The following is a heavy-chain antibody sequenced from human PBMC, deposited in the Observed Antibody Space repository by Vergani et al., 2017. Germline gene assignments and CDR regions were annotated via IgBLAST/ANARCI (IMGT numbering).Heavy chain of an antibody. CDR2: INHRGST. CDR3: ARGHYYDSSGYYLY. Sequence: QVQLPQWGAGLLKPSEPLSLTCAVYGGAFSGYYWSWIRQPPGKGLEWIGEINHRGSTNYNPSLKSRVTISVDTSKNQFSLKLSSVTAADTAVYYCARGHYYDSSGYYLYWGQGTLVTVSS. V-gene: IGHV4-34*01. J-gene: IGHJ4*02. CDR1: GGAFSGYY. D-gene: IGHD3-22*01.